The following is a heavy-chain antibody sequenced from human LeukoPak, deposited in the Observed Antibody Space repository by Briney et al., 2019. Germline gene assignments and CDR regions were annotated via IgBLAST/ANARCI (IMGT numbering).Heavy chain of an antibody. CDR1: GGSINFYY. CDR3: ARGIADPYSFDS. D-gene: IGHD6-13*01. Sequence: SETLSLTCTVSGGSINFYYWSWIRQPAGKGLEWIGRIYSTGSTNYSPSLKSRVSMSVDKSKNQFSLNLSSVTAADTAVYYCARGIADPYSFDSWGQGTLVTVSS. J-gene: IGHJ4*02. CDR2: IYSTGST. V-gene: IGHV4-4*07.